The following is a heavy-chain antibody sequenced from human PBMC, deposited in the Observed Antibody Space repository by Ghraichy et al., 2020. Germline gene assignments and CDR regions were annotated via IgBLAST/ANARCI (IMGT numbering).Heavy chain of an antibody. CDR1: GFTFDDYG. J-gene: IGHJ5*02. CDR3: AKGFAGWPTGWLDL. D-gene: IGHD2-15*01. Sequence: GGSLRLSCVGSGFTFDDYGMHWVRQAPGKGLEWVSGISLNSDGIAYADSVRGRFAISRDNAKKSLYLQMNSLRPEDTALYYCAKGFAGWPTGWLDLWGQGTQVTVSS. CDR2: ISLNSDGI. V-gene: IGHV3-9*01.